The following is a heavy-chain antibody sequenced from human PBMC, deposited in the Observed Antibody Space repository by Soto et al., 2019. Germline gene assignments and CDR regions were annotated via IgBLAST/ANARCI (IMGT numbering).Heavy chain of an antibody. Sequence: QVQLVQSGAEVKKPGSSVKVSCKASGGTFSSYAISWVRQAPGQGLEWMGGIIPIFGTANYAQKFQGRVTITADESTGTAYMELSSLRSEETAVYYCARDQAMATPNYYGMDVWGQGTTVTVSS. CDR3: ARDQAMATPNYYGMDV. CDR1: GGTFSSYA. D-gene: IGHD5-18*01. CDR2: IIPIFGTA. V-gene: IGHV1-69*12. J-gene: IGHJ6*02.